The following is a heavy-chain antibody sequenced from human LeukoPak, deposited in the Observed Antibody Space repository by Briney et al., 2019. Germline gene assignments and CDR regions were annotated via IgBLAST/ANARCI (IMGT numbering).Heavy chain of an antibody. D-gene: IGHD3-3*01. J-gene: IGHJ3*02. Sequence: GESLKISCKGSRYSFTSYWIGWVRQMPGKGLEWMGIIYPGDSDTRYSPSFQGQVTISADKSISTAYLQWSSLKASDTAMYYCATAIITIFGVAPDAFDIWGQGTMVTVSS. V-gene: IGHV5-51*01. CDR1: RYSFTSYW. CDR3: ATAIITIFGVAPDAFDI. CDR2: IYPGDSDT.